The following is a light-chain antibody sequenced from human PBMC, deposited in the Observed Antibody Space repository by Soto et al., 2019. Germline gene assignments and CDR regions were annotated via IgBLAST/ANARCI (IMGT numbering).Light chain of an antibody. CDR1: QSFSSSY. J-gene: IGKJ1*01. CDR3: QQYGSTRWT. Sequence: EIVLTQSPGTLSLSPGERATLSCRASQSFSSSYLAWYQQKPGQAPRLLIHGASSRATGIPDRFSGSGSGTDFSLTISRLEPEDFAVYYCQQYGSTRWTFGQGTKVDIK. V-gene: IGKV3-20*01. CDR2: GAS.